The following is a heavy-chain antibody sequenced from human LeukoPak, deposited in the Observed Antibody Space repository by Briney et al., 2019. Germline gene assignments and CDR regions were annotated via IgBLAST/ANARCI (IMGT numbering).Heavy chain of an antibody. V-gene: IGHV1-2*06. CDR2: INPNSGDT. CDR3: VRDYDILSGYYRQDWYFDL. CDR1: AYPFSAYF. Sequence: ASVKVSCKASAYPFSAYFVHWVRQAPGQGLEWMGRINPNSGDTSFAQKFQDRVTLTRDTSINTAYMELHSLRSDDTAIYYCVRDYDILSGYYRQDWYFDLWGRGTLVTVSS. D-gene: IGHD3-9*01. J-gene: IGHJ2*01.